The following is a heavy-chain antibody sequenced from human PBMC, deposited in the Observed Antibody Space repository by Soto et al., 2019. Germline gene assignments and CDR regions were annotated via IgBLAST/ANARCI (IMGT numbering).Heavy chain of an antibody. CDR1: GFMFSFYW. D-gene: IGHD2-15*01. CDR3: AYCNGGSCFEYFQH. J-gene: IGHJ1*01. V-gene: IGHV3-7*01. CDR2: IKQDGSEI. Sequence: GGSLRLSCAASGFMFSFYWMSWVRQAPGKGPEWVASIKQDGSEIHYVDSVKGRFTISRDNVKNSLSLQMNSLRAEDTAVYYCAYCNGGSCFEYFQHWGQGTLVTVSS.